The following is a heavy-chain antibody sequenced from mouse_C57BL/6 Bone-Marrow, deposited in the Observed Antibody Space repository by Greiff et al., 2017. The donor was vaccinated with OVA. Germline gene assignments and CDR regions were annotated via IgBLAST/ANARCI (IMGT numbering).Heavy chain of an antibody. CDR3: ARHYGSSSYYYAMDY. CDR2: IDPSDSYT. CDR1: GYTFTSYW. V-gene: IGHV1-59*01. D-gene: IGHD1-1*01. Sequence: QVQLQQSGAELVRPGTSVKLSCKASGYTFTSYWMHWVKQRPGQGLEWIGVIDPSDSYTNYNQKFKGKATLTVDTSSSTAYMQLSSLTSEDSAVYYCARHYGSSSYYYAMDYWGQGTSVTVSS. J-gene: IGHJ4*01.